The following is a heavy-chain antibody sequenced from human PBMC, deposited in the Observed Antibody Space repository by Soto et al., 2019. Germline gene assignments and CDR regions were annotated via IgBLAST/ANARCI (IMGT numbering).Heavy chain of an antibody. D-gene: IGHD3-16*01. J-gene: IGHJ4*02. Sequence: QLQLQESGPGLVKPSETLSLTCTVSGGSISSSSNHWGWIRQPPGKGLEWIGNIYYSENTYYNPSLKRRVTKLVATTKNQFSLSLTSVTTADTAIFYYATHPPNVPLDHGGQVTRVTVAS. CDR2: IYYSENT. V-gene: IGHV4-39*01. CDR3: ATHPPNVPLDH. CDR1: GGSISSSSNH.